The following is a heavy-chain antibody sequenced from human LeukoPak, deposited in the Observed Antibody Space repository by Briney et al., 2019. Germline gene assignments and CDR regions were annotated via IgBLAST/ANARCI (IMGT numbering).Heavy chain of an antibody. V-gene: IGHV1-46*01. CDR3: ATDYRSPYSSSWFDFDY. J-gene: IGHJ4*02. Sequence: GASVKVSCKASGNTFTSHYMHWVRQAPGQGLEWMGIINPSGGSTSYARKFQGRVTMTEDTSTDTAYMELSSLRSEDTAVYYCATDYRSPYSSSWFDFDYWGQGTLVTVSS. CDR2: INPSGGST. D-gene: IGHD6-13*01. CDR1: GNTFTSHY.